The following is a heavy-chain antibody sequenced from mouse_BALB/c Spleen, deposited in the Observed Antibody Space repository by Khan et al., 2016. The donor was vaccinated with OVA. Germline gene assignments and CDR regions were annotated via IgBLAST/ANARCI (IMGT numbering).Heavy chain of an antibody. V-gene: IGHV1S56*01. CDR1: GYTFTSYD. Sequence: QVQLKQSGPELVKPGALVKISCKTSGYTFTSYDINWVKQRPGQGLEWIGWIYPADGTTKYNEKFKGKATLTADKSSSTAYMQLSSLTSEDSAVYVCTREGVRGVALDYWGQGTSGTVSS. J-gene: IGHJ4*01. CDR2: IYPADGTT. D-gene: IGHD1-1*01. CDR3: TREGVRGVALDY.